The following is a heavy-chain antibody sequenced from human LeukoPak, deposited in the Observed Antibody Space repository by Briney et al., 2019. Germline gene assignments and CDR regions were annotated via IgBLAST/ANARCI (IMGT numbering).Heavy chain of an antibody. CDR2: ISSSTSYI. CDR3: ARGATARFDP. J-gene: IGHJ5*02. V-gene: IGHV3-21*01. Sequence: SGGSLRLSCAASGFIFSSYSMNWVRQAPGKGLEWVSSISSSTSYIYYADSVKGRFTISRDNAKNSLYLQMNSLRAEDTAVYYCARGATARFDPWGQGTLVTVSS. CDR1: GFIFSSYS.